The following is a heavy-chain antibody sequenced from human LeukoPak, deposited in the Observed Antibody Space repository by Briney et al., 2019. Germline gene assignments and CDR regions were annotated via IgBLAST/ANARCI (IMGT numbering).Heavy chain of an antibody. CDR2: IYYSGST. J-gene: IGHJ6*03. CDR1: GGSISSSSYY. Sequence: SETLSLTCTVSGGSISSSSYYWGWIRQPPGKGLEWIGSIYYSGSTYYNPSLKSRVTISVDTSKNQFSLKLSSVTAADTAVYYCARLYYDFWSGYAYYYYMDVWGKGTTVTVPS. D-gene: IGHD3-3*01. V-gene: IGHV4-39*01. CDR3: ARLYYDFWSGYAYYYYMDV.